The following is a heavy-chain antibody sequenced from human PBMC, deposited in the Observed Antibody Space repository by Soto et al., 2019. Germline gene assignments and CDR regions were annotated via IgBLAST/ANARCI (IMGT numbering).Heavy chain of an antibody. D-gene: IGHD5-18*01. Sequence: QVQLVQSGAEVEKPGSSVKVSCTASGGTFSSYAISWVRQAPGQGLEWMGGIIPIFGTANYAQKYQVRVTFTVDESTSTAYMELSSLRSEDTAVYYCARDKFGYSYGGAFYYGCQGTLVTVSS. CDR1: GGTFSSYA. V-gene: IGHV1-69*01. CDR3: ARDKFGYSYGGAFYY. J-gene: IGHJ4*02. CDR2: IIPIFGTA.